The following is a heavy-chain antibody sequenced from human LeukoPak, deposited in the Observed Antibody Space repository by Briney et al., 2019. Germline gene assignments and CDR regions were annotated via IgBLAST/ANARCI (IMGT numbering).Heavy chain of an antibody. CDR3: ARGRIGGWTDY. V-gene: IGHV3-74*01. J-gene: IGHJ4*02. CDR2: IKTDGRST. Sequence: GGSLRLSCAVSGFTFSDYWMHWVRQAPGKGLVWVSRIKTDGRSTNYADSVKGRFTISRDNAKNTLYLQMNSLRAEDTAVYYCARGRIGGWTDYWGQGTLVTVSS. CDR1: GFTFSDYW. D-gene: IGHD6-19*01.